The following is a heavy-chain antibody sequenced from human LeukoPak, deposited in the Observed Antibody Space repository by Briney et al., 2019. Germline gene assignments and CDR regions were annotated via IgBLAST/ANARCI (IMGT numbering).Heavy chain of an antibody. CDR2: ISSSSSYT. CDR1: GFTFSDYH. V-gene: IGHV3-11*06. CDR3: ARETVHYGMDV. D-gene: IGHD2-21*02. J-gene: IGHJ6*04. Sequence: PGGSLRLSCAASGFTFSDYHMSWIRQAPGKGLEWVSYISSSSSYTNYADSVKGRFTISRDNAKNSLYLQMNSLRAEDTAVYYCARETVHYGMDVWGKGTTVTVSS.